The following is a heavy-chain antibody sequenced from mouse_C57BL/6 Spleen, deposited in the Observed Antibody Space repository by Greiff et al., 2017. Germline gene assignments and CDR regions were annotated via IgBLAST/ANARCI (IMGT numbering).Heavy chain of an antibody. CDR1: GYTFTSYW. D-gene: IGHD2-4*01. V-gene: IGHV1-50*01. CDR2: IDPSDSYT. Sequence: QVQLQQPGAELVKPGASVKLSCKASGYTFTSYWMQWVKQRPGQGLEWIGEIDPSDSYTNYNQKFKGKATLTVDTSSSTAYMQLSSLTSEDSAVYYCARRFGYYDYLYAMDYWGQGTSVTVSS. J-gene: IGHJ4*01. CDR3: ARRFGYYDYLYAMDY.